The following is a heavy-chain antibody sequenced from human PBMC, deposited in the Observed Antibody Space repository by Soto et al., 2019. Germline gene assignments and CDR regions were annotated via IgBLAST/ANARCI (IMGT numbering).Heavy chain of an antibody. V-gene: IGHV1-18*01. CDR3: ARVTMVPGDAGY. CDR2: ISAYNGNT. D-gene: IGHD3-10*01. J-gene: IGHJ4*02. CDR1: GYTFTSYG. Sequence: ASVKVSCKASGYTFTSYGISWVRQAPGQGLEWMGWISAYNGNTNYAQKLQGRVTMATDTSTSTAYMELRSLRSDDTAVYYCARVTMVPGDAGYWGQGTLVTVSS.